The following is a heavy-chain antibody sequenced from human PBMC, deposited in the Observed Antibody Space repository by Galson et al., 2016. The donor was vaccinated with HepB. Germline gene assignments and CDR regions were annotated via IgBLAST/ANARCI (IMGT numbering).Heavy chain of an antibody. V-gene: IGHV2-5*01. CDR2: IYWNDGK. J-gene: IGHJ4*02. D-gene: IGHD3-10*01. Sequence: PALVKPTQTLTLTCTLSGFSLSTLGGVGLIRQPPGKALEWLALIYWNDGKRYSPSLKSRLTITKDTSKNLVVLTMTDMDPVDTATYYCAHFDFGSGSLDYWGQGTLVIVSS. CDR3: AHFDFGSGSLDY. CDR1: GFSLSTLGG.